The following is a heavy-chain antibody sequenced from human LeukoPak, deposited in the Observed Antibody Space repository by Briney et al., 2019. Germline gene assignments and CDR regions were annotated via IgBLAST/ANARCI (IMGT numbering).Heavy chain of an antibody. CDR1: GGSISSQF. J-gene: IGHJ6*02. V-gene: IGHV4-59*11. D-gene: IGHD6-13*01. CDR3: ARDARIAAAGTDYYYGMDV. CDR2: IYSSGST. Sequence: PSETLSLTCTVSGGSISSQFWSWIRQPPGKGLEWIGCIYSSGSTKYNPSLKSRVTISVDTSKNQFSLKLRSVTAADTAVYYCARDARIAAAGTDYYYGMDVWGQGTTVTVSS.